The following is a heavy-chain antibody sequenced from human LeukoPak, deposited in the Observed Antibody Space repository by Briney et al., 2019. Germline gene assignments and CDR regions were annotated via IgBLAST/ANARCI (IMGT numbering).Heavy chain of an antibody. CDR3: ARDQRYCSSTSCYYWFDP. V-gene: IGHV1-69*04. CDR2: VIPILGIA. J-gene: IGHJ5*02. D-gene: IGHD2-2*01. CDR1: GGRFSSYT. Sequence: GSSVKVSCKASGGRFSSYTISWVRQAPGQGLEWMGRVIPILGIANYAQKFQGRVTITADKSTSTAYMELSSLRSEDTAVYYCARDQRYCSSTSCYYWFDPWGQGTLVTVSS.